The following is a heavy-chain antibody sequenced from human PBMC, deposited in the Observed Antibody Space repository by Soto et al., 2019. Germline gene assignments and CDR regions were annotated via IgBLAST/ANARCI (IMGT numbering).Heavy chain of an antibody. D-gene: IGHD1-20*01. CDR1: GGSISSYY. CDR2: IYYSGST. V-gene: IGHV4-59*08. J-gene: IGHJ3*02. CDR3: ASITTLKHDAFDS. Sequence: ASETLSLTCTVSGGSISSYYWSWIRQPPGKGLEWIGYIYYSGSTNYNPSLKSRVTISVDTSKNQFSLKLSSVTAADTAVYYCASITTLKHDAFDSWGQGTMVTV.